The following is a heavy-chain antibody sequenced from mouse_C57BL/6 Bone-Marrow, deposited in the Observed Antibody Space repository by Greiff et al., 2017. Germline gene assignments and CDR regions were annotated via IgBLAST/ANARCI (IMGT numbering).Heavy chain of an antibody. CDR3: ARSEYYYGSSPYYFDY. Sequence: VQLQQSGAELVRPGASVKLSCQASGYTFTVYCINWVKQRPGPGLEWIERIYPGSGNTYYNEKFKGKATLTAEKSSSSASMQVISLTSEVSAVFFGARSEYYYGSSPYYFDYWGEGIIATVSS. CDR1: GYTFTVYC. D-gene: IGHD1-1*01. CDR2: IYPGSGNT. J-gene: IGHJ2*01. V-gene: IGHV1-76*01.